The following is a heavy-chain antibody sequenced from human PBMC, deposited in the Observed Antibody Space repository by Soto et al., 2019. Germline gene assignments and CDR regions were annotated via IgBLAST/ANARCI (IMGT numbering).Heavy chain of an antibody. CDR1: GGTFSSYA. CDR3: ARSCSSTSCYPVGYYYGMDV. J-gene: IGHJ6*02. V-gene: IGHV1-69*13. CDR2: IIPIFGTA. Sequence: ASVKVSCKASGGTFSSYAISWVRQAPGQGLEWMGGIIPIFGTANYAQKFQGRVTITADESTSTAYMELSSLRSEDTAVYYCARSCSSTSCYPVGYYYGMDVWGQGTTVTVSS. D-gene: IGHD2-2*01.